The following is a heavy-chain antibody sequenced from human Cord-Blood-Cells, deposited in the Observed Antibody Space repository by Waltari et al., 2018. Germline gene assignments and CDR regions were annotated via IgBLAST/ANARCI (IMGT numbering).Heavy chain of an antibody. J-gene: IGHJ6*03. Sequence: QVQLQQWGAGLLKPSETLSLTCAVYGGSFSGYYWSWIRQPPGKGLEWIGEINHSGSTNYNPALKSRVTISVDTSKNQFSLKLSSVTAADTAVYYCARGPYYDFWSAKLGGYYYYYMDVWGKGTTVTVSS. V-gene: IGHV4-34*01. CDR1: GGSFSGYY. CDR3: ARGPYYDFWSAKLGGYYYYYMDV. D-gene: IGHD3-3*01. CDR2: INHSGST.